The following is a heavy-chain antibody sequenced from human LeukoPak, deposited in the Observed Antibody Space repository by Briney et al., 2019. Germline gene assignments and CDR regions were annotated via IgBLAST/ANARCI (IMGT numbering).Heavy chain of an antibody. V-gene: IGHV3-7*01. J-gene: IGHJ4*02. D-gene: IGHD2-15*01. CDR2: INQDGSEK. CDR3: ARDFGGSCYPDCDVFDY. CDR1: GFAFSSYW. Sequence: GGSLRLSCAASGFAFSSYWMSWVRQAPGKGLEGVADINQDGSEKYYVDSVKGRFTISRDNAKNSLYLQMNSLRAEDTAVYYCARDFGGSCYPDCDVFDYWGQGTLVTVSS.